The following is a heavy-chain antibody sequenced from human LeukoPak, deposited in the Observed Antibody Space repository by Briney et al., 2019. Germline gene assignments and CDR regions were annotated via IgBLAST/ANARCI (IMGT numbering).Heavy chain of an antibody. J-gene: IGHJ4*02. CDR2: IYYSGST. CDR1: GGSISSYY. V-gene: IGHV4-59*01. Sequence: SETLSLTCTVSGGSISSYYWSWIRQPPGKGLEWIGYIYYSGSTNYNPSLKSRVTISVDTSKNQFSLKLSSVTAADTAVYYCASGYSSSRTFDYWGQGTLVTVSS. CDR3: ASGYSSSRTFDY. D-gene: IGHD6-6*01.